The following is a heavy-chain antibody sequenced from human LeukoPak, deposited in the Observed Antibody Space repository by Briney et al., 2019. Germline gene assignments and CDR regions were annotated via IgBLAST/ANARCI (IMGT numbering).Heavy chain of an antibody. CDR3: AREVPYYYGSGSYYYFDY. CDR2: IYYSGST. Sequence: SETLSLTCTVSGGSISSGDYYWSWIRQPPGKGLEWIGYIYYSGSTYYNPSLKSRVTISVDTSKNQFSLKLSSVTAADTAVYYCAREVPYYYGSGSYYYFDYWGQGTLVTVSS. D-gene: IGHD3-10*01. V-gene: IGHV4-30-4*01. J-gene: IGHJ4*02. CDR1: GGSISSGDYY.